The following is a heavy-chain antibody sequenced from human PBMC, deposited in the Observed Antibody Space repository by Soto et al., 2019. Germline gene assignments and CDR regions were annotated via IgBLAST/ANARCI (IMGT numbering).Heavy chain of an antibody. CDR3: ARHYPIAVADY. CDR1: GGSISSSSYY. CDR2: IYYSGST. D-gene: IGHD6-19*01. V-gene: IGHV4-39*01. J-gene: IGHJ4*02. Sequence: SETLSLTCTVSGGSISSSSYYWGWIRQPPGKGLVWIGCIYYSGSTYYNPALKSRVTISVDTSKNQFSLKLSSVTAADTAVYYCARHYPIAVADYWGQGTLVTVSS.